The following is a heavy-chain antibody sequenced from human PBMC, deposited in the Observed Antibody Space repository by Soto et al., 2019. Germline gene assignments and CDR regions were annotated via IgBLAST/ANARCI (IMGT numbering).Heavy chain of an antibody. CDR2: ISYDGSNK. J-gene: IGHJ2*01. CDR3: ARDPLWGTAMVLWYFDL. CDR1: GFTFDNYG. V-gene: IGHV3-30*03. Sequence: GGSLRLSCAASGFTFDNYGMHWVRQAPGKGLEWVAVISYDGSNKYYADSVKGRFTISRDNSKNTLYLQMNSLRAEDTAVYYCARDPLWGTAMVLWYFDLWGRGTLVTVSS. D-gene: IGHD5-18*01.